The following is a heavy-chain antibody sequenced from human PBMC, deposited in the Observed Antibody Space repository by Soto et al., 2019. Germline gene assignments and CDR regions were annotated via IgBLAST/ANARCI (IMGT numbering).Heavy chain of an antibody. Sequence: ASVKVSCKASGYTFTSYYMHWVRQAPGQGLEWMGIINPSGGSTSYAQKFQGRVTMTRDRSTSTVYMELSSLRSEDTAVYYCAREGYCSSTSCYESTIWQVDYWGQGTLVTVSS. CDR3: AREGYCSSTSCYESTIWQVDY. D-gene: IGHD2-2*01. J-gene: IGHJ4*02. V-gene: IGHV1-46*03. CDR2: INPSGGST. CDR1: GYTFTSYY.